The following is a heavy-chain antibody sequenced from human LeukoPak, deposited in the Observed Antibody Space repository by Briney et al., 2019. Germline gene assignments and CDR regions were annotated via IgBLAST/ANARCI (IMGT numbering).Heavy chain of an antibody. D-gene: IGHD1-26*01. J-gene: IGHJ4*02. CDR2: ISSSSSYI. V-gene: IGHV3-21*01. CDR3: AKTRGAAFPYYFDY. CDR1: GFTFSSYS. Sequence: GGSLRLSCAAFGFTFSSYSMNWVRQAPGKGLEWVSSISSSSSYIYYADSVKGRFTISRDNSKNTLYLQVNSLRAEDTAVYYCAKTRGAAFPYYFDYWGQGTLVTVSS.